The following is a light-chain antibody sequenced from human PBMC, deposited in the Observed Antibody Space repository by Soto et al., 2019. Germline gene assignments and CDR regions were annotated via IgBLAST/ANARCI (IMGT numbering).Light chain of an antibody. CDR3: QQYDYWLRT. CDR1: QSVRSN. J-gene: IGKJ1*01. CDR2: GVS. V-gene: IGKV3-15*01. Sequence: EIVMKQSPVTLSVYKGERATLSCRASQSVRSNLAWHQQKPGQAPRLLLFGVSNRATGIPARFSGSGSGTDFSLTISSLQSEDFAVYYCQQYDYWLRTFGQGTNVDI.